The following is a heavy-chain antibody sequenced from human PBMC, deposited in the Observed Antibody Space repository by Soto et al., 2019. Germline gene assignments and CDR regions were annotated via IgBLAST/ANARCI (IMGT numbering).Heavy chain of an antibody. CDR3: AREGRIGWLGIDH. CDR1: GYTFTRHG. CDR2: ISTYEANT. D-gene: IGHD6-19*01. V-gene: IGHV1-18*01. J-gene: IGHJ4*02. Sequence: QVQLVQSGPEVKKPGASVKVSCTASGYTFTRHGFSWVRQAPGQGLEWMGWISTYEANTHYAQIFKGRVTMTADTTASTVYMALTSLRPDDTARYFCAREGRIGWLGIDHWGQGTLVTVSS.